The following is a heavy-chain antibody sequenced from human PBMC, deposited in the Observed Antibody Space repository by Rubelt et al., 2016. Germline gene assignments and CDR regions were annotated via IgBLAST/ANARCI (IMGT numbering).Heavy chain of an antibody. CDR1: GYTFTSYY. CDR3: ARAVECRLGGDCYLAPFDY. Sequence: QVQLVQSGAEVKKPGASVKVSCKASGYTFTSYYMHWVRQAPGQGLEWMGIINPSGGSTSYAQKFQGRVTMTRDPSTSTVYMELSSLRSEDTAVYYCARAVECRLGGDCYLAPFDYWGQGTLVTVSS. J-gene: IGHJ4*02. D-gene: IGHD2-21*02. V-gene: IGHV1-46*01. CDR2: INPSGGST.